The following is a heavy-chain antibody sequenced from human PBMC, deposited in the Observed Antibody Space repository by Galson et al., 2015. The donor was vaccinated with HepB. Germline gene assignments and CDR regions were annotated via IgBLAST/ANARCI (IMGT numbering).Heavy chain of an antibody. J-gene: IGHJ4*02. V-gene: IGHV4-59*08. Sequence: TLSLTCTVSGGSISSYYWSWIRQPPGKGLEWIGYIYYSGSTNYNPSLKSRVTISVDTSKNQFSLKLSSVTAADTAVYYCARHGYYDFWSGYYPSFDYWGQGTLVTVSS. CDR3: ARHGYYDFWSGYYPSFDY. D-gene: IGHD3-3*01. CDR1: GGSISSYY. CDR2: IYYSGST.